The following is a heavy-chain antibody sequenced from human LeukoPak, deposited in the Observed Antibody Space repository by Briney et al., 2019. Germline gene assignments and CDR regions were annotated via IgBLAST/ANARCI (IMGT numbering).Heavy chain of an antibody. CDR2: IWYDGSNE. D-gene: IGHD2-15*01. Sequence: GGSLRLSCAASGFTFTSYGMHWVRQAPGKGLEWVAVIWYDGSNEDYADSVKGRFTISRDISKRTVYLQMNTLRAEDTAVYYCARAGVGSGLDYWGHGTQVTVSS. CDR3: ARAGVGSGLDY. V-gene: IGHV3-33*01. CDR1: GFTFTSYG. J-gene: IGHJ4*01.